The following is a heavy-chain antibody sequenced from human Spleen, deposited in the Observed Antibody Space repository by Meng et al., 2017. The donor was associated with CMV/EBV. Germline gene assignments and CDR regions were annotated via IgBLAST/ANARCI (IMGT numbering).Heavy chain of an antibody. CDR2: ISASGNTI. CDR1: GFTFSDYY. D-gene: IGHD3-22*01. V-gene: IGHV3-11*04. J-gene: IGHJ3*02. Sequence: GESLKISCAASGFTFSDYYMRWIRQAPGKGLEWISYISASGNTIYYADSVKGRFTISRDNAKNSLYLQMNSLRAEDTAVYYCARVGEYYDSSGYPDDAFDIWGQGTMVTVSS. CDR3: ARVGEYYDSSGYPDDAFDI.